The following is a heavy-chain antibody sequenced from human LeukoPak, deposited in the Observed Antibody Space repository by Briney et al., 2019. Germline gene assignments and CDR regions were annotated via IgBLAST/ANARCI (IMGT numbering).Heavy chain of an antibody. CDR2: IYYSGST. D-gene: IGHD5/OR15-5a*01. CDR3: ARHLASTIFDP. J-gene: IGHJ5*02. Sequence: SETLSLTCAVSGYSITTGYHWAWIRQTPGKGLEWIGSIYYSGSTYYNPSLKSRVTISVDTSKNQFSLKLSSVTAADTAVYYCARHLASTIFDPWGQGTLVTVSS. CDR1: GYSITTGYH. V-gene: IGHV4-38-2*01.